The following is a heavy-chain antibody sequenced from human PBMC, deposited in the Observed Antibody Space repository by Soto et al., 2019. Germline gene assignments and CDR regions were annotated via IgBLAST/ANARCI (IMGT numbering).Heavy chain of an antibody. CDR2: ISSSSSTI. V-gene: IGHV3-48*04. CDR3: ARDSDLSGYYDSSAYYKTDYFDY. CDR1: GFTFSSYS. J-gene: IGHJ4*02. Sequence: PGGSLRLSCAASGFTFSSYSMNWVRQAPGKGLEWVSYISSSSSTIYYADSVKGRFTISRDNAKNSLYLQMNSLRAEDTAVYYCARDSDLSGYYDSSAYYKTDYFDYWGQGTLVTVSS. D-gene: IGHD3-22*01.